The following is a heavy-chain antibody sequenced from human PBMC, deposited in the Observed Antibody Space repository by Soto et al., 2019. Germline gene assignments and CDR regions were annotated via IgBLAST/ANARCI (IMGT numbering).Heavy chain of an antibody. CDR1: GFTFSDYY. Sequence: GGSLRLSCTASGFTFSDYYMSWVRQAPGKGLEWLSYISGGTTYTNYTDSVKGRFTISRDNAKNSVFLQMNSLRAEDTAVYYCARYDYSYYGMDVWGQGATVTVSS. CDR2: ISGGTTYT. CDR3: ARYDYSYYGMDV. J-gene: IGHJ6*02. V-gene: IGHV3-11*03.